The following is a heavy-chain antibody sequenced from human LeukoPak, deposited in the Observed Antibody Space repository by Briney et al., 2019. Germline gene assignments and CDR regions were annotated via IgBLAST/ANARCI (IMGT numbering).Heavy chain of an antibody. D-gene: IGHD3-22*01. CDR2: INPNSGGT. V-gene: IGHV1-2*02. CDR3: ARVSSGHSLNY. CDR1: GYTFIGYY. Sequence: VASVKVSCKASGYTFIGYYMYWVRQAPGQGLGWMGWINPNSGGTNYAQNFQGRVTMTRDTSISTAYMELSSLRSDDTAVYYCARVSSGHSLNYWGQGTLVTVSS. J-gene: IGHJ4*02.